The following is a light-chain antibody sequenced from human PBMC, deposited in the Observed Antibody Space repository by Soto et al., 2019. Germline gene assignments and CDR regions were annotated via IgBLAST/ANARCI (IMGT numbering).Light chain of an antibody. V-gene: IGKV1-17*01. J-gene: IGKJ1*01. CDR3: LQHNSYPLET. CDR2: AAS. Sequence: DIQMTQSPSSLSASVGDRVTITCRASQGVRSDLGWYQQKPGKAPKRLIYAASSLQSGVPSRFSGSGSGTEFTLTISSLQPEDFATYYCLQHNSYPLETFGQGTKVEIK. CDR1: QGVRSD.